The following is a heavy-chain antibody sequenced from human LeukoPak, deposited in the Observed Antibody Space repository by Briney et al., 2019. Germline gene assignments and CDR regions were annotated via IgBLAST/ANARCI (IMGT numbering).Heavy chain of an antibody. CDR3: AKSEGGWQQLD. J-gene: IGHJ4*02. D-gene: IGHD6-13*01. CDR1: GFTFSSYG. CDR2: ISYDGSNK. V-gene: IGHV3-30*18. Sequence: GGSLRLSCAASGFTFSSYGMHWVRQAPGKGLEWVAVISYDGSNKYYADSVKGRFTISRDNSKNTLYLQMNSLRAEDTAVYYCAKSEGGWQQLDWGQGTLVTVSS.